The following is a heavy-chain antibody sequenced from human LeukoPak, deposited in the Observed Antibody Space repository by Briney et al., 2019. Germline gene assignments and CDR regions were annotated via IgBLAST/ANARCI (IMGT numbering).Heavy chain of an antibody. CDR2: IYYSGST. CDR1: GGSISSYY. CDR3: ARGYDILTGDPFDY. V-gene: IGHV4-59*01. D-gene: IGHD3-9*01. Sequence: PSETLSLTCTVSGGSISSYYWSWIRQPPGKGLEWIGYIYYSGSTNYNPSLKSRVTISVDTPKNQFSLKLSSVTAADTAVYYCARGYDILTGDPFDYWGQGTLVTVSS. J-gene: IGHJ4*02.